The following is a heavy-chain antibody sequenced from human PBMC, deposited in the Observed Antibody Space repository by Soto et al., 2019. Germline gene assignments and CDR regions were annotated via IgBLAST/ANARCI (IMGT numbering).Heavy chain of an antibody. Sequence: QVQLQESGPGLVKPSETLSLTCTVSGGSISSYYWSWIRQPPGKGLECIGYIYYSGSTNYNPSLKSRVTISVDTSKSPFSLKLSTVTAADTAVYYCARHLMTSSFDYWGQGTLVTISS. J-gene: IGHJ4*02. D-gene: IGHD3-16*01. CDR3: ARHLMTSSFDY. CDR2: IYYSGST. V-gene: IGHV4-59*08. CDR1: GGSISSYY.